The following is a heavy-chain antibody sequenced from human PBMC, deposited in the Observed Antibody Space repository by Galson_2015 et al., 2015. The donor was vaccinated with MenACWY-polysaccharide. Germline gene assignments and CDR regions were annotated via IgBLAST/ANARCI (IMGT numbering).Heavy chain of an antibody. CDR1: GYTFINYY. J-gene: IGHJ4*02. CDR3: ARNRGYDSELDY. D-gene: IGHD5-12*01. CDR2: IHPNSGGT. Sequence: SVKVSCKASGYTFINYYIYWVRQAPGQGLEWMGRIHPNSGGTKYAQKFQGGVTMTRDTSISTAYMELSSLKSDDTAVYYCARNRGYDSELDYWGQGTLVPVSS. V-gene: IGHV1-2*06.